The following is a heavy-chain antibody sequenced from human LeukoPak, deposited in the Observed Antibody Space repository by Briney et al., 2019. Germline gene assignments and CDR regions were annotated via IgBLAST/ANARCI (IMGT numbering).Heavy chain of an antibody. D-gene: IGHD2-2*01. CDR1: GGSISSYY. V-gene: IGHV4-4*07. Sequence: SETLSLTCTVSGGSISSYYWSWIRQPAGKGLEWIGRIYTSGSTNYNPSLKSRVTMSVDTSKNQFPLKLSSVTAADTAVYYCARGGDCSSTSCYYPHGWFDPWGQGTLVTVSS. CDR3: ARGGDCSSTSCYYPHGWFDP. CDR2: IYTSGST. J-gene: IGHJ5*02.